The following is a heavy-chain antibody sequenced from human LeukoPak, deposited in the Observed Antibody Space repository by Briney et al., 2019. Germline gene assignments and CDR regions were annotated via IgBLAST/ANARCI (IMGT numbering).Heavy chain of an antibody. J-gene: IGHJ3*02. CDR3: ARDQDVYCSGGSCTAFDI. Sequence: GGSLRLSCEASGFTFSSYSVNWVRQAPGKGLEWVSSISGSSSYIYYADSLKGRFTISRDNARNSLYLQMNSLGAEDTAVYYCARDQDVYCSGGSCTAFDIWGQGTMVTVSS. CDR2: ISGSSSYI. V-gene: IGHV3-21*01. D-gene: IGHD2-15*01. CDR1: GFTFSSYS.